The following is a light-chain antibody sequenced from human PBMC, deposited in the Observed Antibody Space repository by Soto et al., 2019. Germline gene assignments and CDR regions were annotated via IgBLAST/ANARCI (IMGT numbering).Light chain of an antibody. Sequence: QSALTQPASVSGSPGQSITISCTGTSSDVGGYNYVSWYQQHPGKAPKLMIYEVNNRPSGVSNRFSGSKSGNTASLTISGLEAEDEADYYCNSYTTRSTYVFGTGTKVTVL. V-gene: IGLV2-14*01. CDR1: SSDVGGYNY. CDR2: EVN. CDR3: NSYTTRSTYV. J-gene: IGLJ1*01.